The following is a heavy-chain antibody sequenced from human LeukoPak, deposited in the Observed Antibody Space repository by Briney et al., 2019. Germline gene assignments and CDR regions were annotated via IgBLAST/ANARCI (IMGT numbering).Heavy chain of an antibody. J-gene: IGHJ4*02. D-gene: IGHD3-22*01. Sequence: GGSLRLSCAASGFTFDDYAMHWVRQAPGKGLEWVSGISWNSGSIGYADSVKGRFTISRDNAKNSLYLQMNSLRAEDTALYYCAKGATMIEVVNFDYWGQGTLVTVSS. CDR2: ISWNSGSI. CDR3: AKGATMIEVVNFDY. V-gene: IGHV3-9*01. CDR1: GFTFDDYA.